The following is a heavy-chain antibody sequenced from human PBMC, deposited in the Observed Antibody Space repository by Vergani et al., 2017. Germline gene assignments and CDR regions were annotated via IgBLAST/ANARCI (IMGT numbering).Heavy chain of an antibody. V-gene: IGHV4-61*02. Sequence: QLQLQESGPGLVKASQTLSLTCTVSGGSVTNGNLHWGWIRQPAGRGPEWIGRIYASGTTYYNPSLKSRVSISIHTSKNQCSLELRSVTAADTATYYCASDHIAYGMDVWGQGTSVTVFS. CDR2: IYASGTT. CDR3: ASDHIAYGMDV. J-gene: IGHJ6*02. D-gene: IGHD2-21*01. CDR1: GGSVTNGNLH.